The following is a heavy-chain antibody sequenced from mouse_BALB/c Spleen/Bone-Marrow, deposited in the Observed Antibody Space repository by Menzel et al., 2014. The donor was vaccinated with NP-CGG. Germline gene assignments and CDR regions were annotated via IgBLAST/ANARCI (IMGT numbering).Heavy chain of an antibody. CDR2: IYPGSGST. CDR1: GYTFTDYY. V-gene: IGHV1-84*02. CDR3: ANLGRYAMDY. Sequence: QVQLQQPGPELVKPGASVKISCKTSGYTFTDYYINWVKQKPGQGLEWIGWIYPGSGSTKYNEKFKGKATLTVDTSSSTAYMQLSSLTSEDTAVYFCANLGRYAMDYWGQGTSVTVSS. J-gene: IGHJ4*01. D-gene: IGHD3-1*01.